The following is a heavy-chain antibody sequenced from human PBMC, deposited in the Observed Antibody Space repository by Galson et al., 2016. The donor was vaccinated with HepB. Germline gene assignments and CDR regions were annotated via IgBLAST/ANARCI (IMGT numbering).Heavy chain of an antibody. Sequence: SLRLSCAASGFIFSDYEMNWVRLALGKGLEWVAYISCSGYPLYNEGCVKGRFTISRDNAKNSLYLQMNSLTDEDTAIYYCARDAASLNSPRFDYWGQGTLVTVSS. CDR1: GFIFSDYE. CDR3: ARDAASLNSPRFDY. V-gene: IGHV3-48*03. D-gene: IGHD4-23*01. CDR2: ISCSGYPL. J-gene: IGHJ4*02.